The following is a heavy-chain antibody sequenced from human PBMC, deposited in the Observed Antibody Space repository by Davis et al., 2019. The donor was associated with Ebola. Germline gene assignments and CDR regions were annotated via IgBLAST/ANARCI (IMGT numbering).Heavy chain of an antibody. CDR2: ISGSGGST. V-gene: IGHV3-23*01. Sequence: GESLKISCAASGFTFSSYAMSWVRQAPGKGLEWVSAISGSGGSTYYADSVKGRFTISRDNSKNTPYLQMNSLRAEDTAVYYCAKDRGMTTVTTRHYFDYWGQGTLVTVSS. CDR3: AKDRGMTTVTTRHYFDY. D-gene: IGHD4-11*01. CDR1: GFTFSSYA. J-gene: IGHJ4*02.